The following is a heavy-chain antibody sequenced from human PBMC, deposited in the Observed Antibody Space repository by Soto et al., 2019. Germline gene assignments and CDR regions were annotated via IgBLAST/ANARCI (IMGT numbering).Heavy chain of an antibody. CDR3: ARVTGRTVGASGY. CDR2: IYYSGNT. Sequence: SDTLSLTCTVSGGSISSSSYYWGWIRQPPGKGLEWIGTIYYSGNTYYNSSLKSRVTIFVDTSKNQFSLKLSSVTAADTAVYYCARVTGRTVGASGYWGQGTLVTVSS. J-gene: IGHJ4*02. V-gene: IGHV4-39*01. D-gene: IGHD2-15*01. CDR1: GGSISSSSYY.